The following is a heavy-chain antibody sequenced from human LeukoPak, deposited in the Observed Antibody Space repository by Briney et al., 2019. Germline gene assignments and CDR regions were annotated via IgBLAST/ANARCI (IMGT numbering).Heavy chain of an antibody. V-gene: IGHV3-21*01. Sequence: GGSLRLSCAASGFTFSSYSMNWVRQAPGKGLEWVSSIISSSYIYYADSVKGRFTISRDNAKNSLYLQMNSLRAEDTAVYYCAREASIVVRCSDYWGQGTLVTVSS. J-gene: IGHJ4*02. CDR2: IISSSYI. CDR1: GFTFSSYS. D-gene: IGHD6-6*01. CDR3: AREASIVVRCSDY.